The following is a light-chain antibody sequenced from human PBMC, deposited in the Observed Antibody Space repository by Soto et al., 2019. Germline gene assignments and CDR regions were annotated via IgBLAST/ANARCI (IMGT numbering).Light chain of an antibody. J-gene: IGKJ4*01. CDR3: QKRISCPLT. Sequence: ELGLTQSPATLYLSPGDTATLSCRARQRISTYLAWYQQKPGQAPRLLIYDASYRATGIPARFSGSGSGTVFTLTICSLEPEAFAVYYCQKRISCPLTFGGGTKVEIK. CDR2: DAS. V-gene: IGKV3-11*01. CDR1: QRISTY.